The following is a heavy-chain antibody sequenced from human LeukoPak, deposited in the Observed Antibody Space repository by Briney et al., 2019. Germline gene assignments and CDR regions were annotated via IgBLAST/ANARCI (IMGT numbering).Heavy chain of an antibody. CDR2: TSSSGSTI. CDR1: GFTFSSYE. D-gene: IGHD3-22*01. J-gene: IGHJ4*02. V-gene: IGHV3-48*03. CDR3: ARASSGYSEYYFDY. Sequence: PGGSLRLSCAASGFTFSSYEMNWVRQAPGKGLEWVSYTSSSGSTIYYADSVKGRFTISRDNAKNSLYLQMNSLRAEDTAVYYCARASSGYSEYYFDYWGQGTLVTVSS.